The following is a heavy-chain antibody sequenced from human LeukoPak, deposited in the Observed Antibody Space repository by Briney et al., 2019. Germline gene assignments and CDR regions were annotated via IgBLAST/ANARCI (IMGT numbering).Heavy chain of an antibody. CDR2: ILYGGNS. CDR3: ARGIPMANLVFDY. V-gene: IGHV4-59*11. J-gene: IGHJ4*02. CDR1: GGSISSHY. D-gene: IGHD3-10*01. Sequence: SETLSLTCAVSGGSISSHYWSWLRQPPGRGLEWMGYILYGGNSNYSPSLESRVTLSFDTSKNQFSLKLTSVPAADKAVYYCARGIPMANLVFDYWGQGTLVTVSS.